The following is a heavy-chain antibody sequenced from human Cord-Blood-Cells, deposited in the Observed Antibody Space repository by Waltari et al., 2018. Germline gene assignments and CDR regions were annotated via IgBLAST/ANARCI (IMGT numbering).Heavy chain of an antibody. Sequence: QVQLQQWGAGLLKPSETLSLTCAFYGGSFSGYYWSWIRQPPGKGLEWVGEINHSGSTNYNPALKRRVTISVDTSKNQFSLKLSSVTAADTAVYYCARGGGYCSSTSCFVKSYYYYGMDVWGQGTTVTVSS. CDR1: GGSFSGYY. V-gene: IGHV4-34*01. CDR2: INHSGST. D-gene: IGHD2-2*01. J-gene: IGHJ6*02. CDR3: ARGGGYCSSTSCFVKSYYYYGMDV.